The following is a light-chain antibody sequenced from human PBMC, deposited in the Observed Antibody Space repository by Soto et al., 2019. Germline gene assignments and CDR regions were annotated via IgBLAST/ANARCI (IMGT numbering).Light chain of an antibody. Sequence: QSALTQPASVSGSPGQSITISCTGTSSDVGGYNYVSWYQQHPGKAPKLMIYDVSNRPSGVSNRFSGSKSGNTASLTISGLHAEDEADYYCSSYTSSSTVVFGGGTMLTVL. CDR2: DVS. CDR3: SSYTSSSTVV. V-gene: IGLV2-14*01. CDR1: SSDVGGYNY. J-gene: IGLJ2*01.